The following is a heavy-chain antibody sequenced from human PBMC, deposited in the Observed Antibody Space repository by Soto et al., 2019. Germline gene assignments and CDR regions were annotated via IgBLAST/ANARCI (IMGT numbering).Heavy chain of an antibody. D-gene: IGHD6-19*01. J-gene: IGHJ5*02. CDR3: AKDVLAVPGTYQRNWFDP. V-gene: IGHV3-23*01. CDR2: ISGSGGST. Sequence: GGSLRLSCAASGFTFSSYAMSWVRQAPGKGLEWVSAISGSGGSTYYADSGKGRFTISRDNSKNTLYLQMNSLRAECRAVCCGAKDVLAVPGTYQRNWFDPWGQGTLVTVSS. CDR1: GFTFSSYA.